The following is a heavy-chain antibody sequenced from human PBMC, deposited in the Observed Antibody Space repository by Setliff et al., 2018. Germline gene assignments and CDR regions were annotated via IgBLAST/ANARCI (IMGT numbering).Heavy chain of an antibody. D-gene: IGHD3-3*01. J-gene: IGHJ6*03. CDR2: IYTSWST. CDR3: ARVSGFLYMDV. V-gene: IGHV4-61*09. CDR1: DDSISSRHYY. Sequence: TSETLSLTCTVSDDSISSRHYYWSWIRQPAGKGLEWLGQIYTSWSTNYNPSLKSRATLSIDASKRQFSLKLTSVTAADTAVYYCARVSGFLYMDVWGKGTTVTV.